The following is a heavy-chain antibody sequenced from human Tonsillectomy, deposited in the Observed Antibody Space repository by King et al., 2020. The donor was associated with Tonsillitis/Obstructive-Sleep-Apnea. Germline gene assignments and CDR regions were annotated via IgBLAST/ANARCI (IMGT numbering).Heavy chain of an antibody. J-gene: IGHJ6*03. CDR1: GGTFSSYA. V-gene: IGHV1-69*01. Sequence: VQLVESGAEVKKPGSSVKVSCKASGGTFSSYAISWVRQAPGQGLEWMGGIIPIFGTANYAQKFQGRVTITADESTSTAYMELSRLRSEDTAVYDCAWIRAAAGRSYYYYYMDVWGKGTTVTVSS. CDR3: AWIRAAAGRSYYYYYMDV. CDR2: IIPIFGTA. D-gene: IGHD6-13*01.